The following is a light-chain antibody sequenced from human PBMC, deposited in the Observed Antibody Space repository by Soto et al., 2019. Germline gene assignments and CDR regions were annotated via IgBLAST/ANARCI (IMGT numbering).Light chain of an antibody. V-gene: IGKV1-39*01. CDR1: QTISSW. J-gene: IGKJ2*01. CDR2: KAS. Sequence: IQMTQSPSSLSASVGDRVTITCRASQTISSWLAWYQQKPGKAPKLLIYKASTLKSGVPSRFSGSGSGTDFTLTISSLQPEDFATYYCQQSYSTLMYTFGQGTKVDIK. CDR3: QQSYSTLMYT.